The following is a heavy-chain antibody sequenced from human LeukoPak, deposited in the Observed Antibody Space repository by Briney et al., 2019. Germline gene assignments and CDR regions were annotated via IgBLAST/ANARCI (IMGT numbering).Heavy chain of an antibody. D-gene: IGHD2-21*02. Sequence: GASVKVSCKASGYTFTGYYMHWVRQDPGQGLEWMGWINPNSGGTNYAQKFQGRVTMTRDTSISTAYMELSRLRSDDTAVYYCARGVVVTVDSYYMDVWGKGTTVTVSS. CDR2: INPNSGGT. J-gene: IGHJ6*03. V-gene: IGHV1-2*02. CDR1: GYTFTGYY. CDR3: ARGVVVTVDSYYMDV.